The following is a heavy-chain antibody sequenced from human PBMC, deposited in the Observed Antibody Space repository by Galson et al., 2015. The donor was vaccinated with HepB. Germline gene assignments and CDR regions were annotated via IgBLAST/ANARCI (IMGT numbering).Heavy chain of an antibody. CDR3: ASSLCGGDCYSGFVY. D-gene: IGHD2-21*02. J-gene: IGHJ4*02. V-gene: IGHV1-69*02. CDR2: IIPILGIA. Sequence: SVKVSCKASGGTFSSYTISWVRQAPGQGLEWMGRIIPILGIANYAQKFQGRVTITADKSTSTAYMELSSLRSEDTAVYYCASSLCGGDCYSGFVYWGQGTLVTVSS. CDR1: GGTFSSYT.